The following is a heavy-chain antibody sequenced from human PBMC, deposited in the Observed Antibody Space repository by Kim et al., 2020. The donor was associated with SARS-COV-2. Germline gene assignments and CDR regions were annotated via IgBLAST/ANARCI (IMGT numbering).Heavy chain of an antibody. V-gene: IGHV4-59*01. Sequence: PSLKSRVTISVDTSKNQFSLKLSSVTAADTAVYYCARDRHSNYYYYGMDVWGQGTTVTVSS. J-gene: IGHJ6*02. CDR3: ARDRHSNYYYYGMDV. D-gene: IGHD4-4*01.